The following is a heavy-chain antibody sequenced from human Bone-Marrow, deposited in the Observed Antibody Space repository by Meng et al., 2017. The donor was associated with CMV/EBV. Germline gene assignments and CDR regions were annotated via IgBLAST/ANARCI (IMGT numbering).Heavy chain of an antibody. J-gene: IGHJ5*02. CDR3: TTVRFDT. CDR1: GLTLRNAW. CDR2: IETKARGATT. V-gene: IGHV3-15*04. Sequence: SLSCAASGLTLRNAWMNWVRQVPGKGLEWVGRIETKARGATTDYAAAVKGRFVVSRDDSQNILFLQMNSLITEDTALYYCTTVRFDTWGQGTLVTVSS.